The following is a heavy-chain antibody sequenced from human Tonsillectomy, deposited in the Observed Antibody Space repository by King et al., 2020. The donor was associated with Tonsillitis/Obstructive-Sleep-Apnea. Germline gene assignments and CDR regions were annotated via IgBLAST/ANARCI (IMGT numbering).Heavy chain of an antibody. CDR3: ARAPSGGGWDY. Sequence: VQLVESGGGLVQPGGSLRLSCAASGFTVSSNYMSWVRQAPGKGLEWVSLIYSGGSTYYADSVKGRFTISRVNSKNTLYLQMNSLRAEDTAVYYCARAPSGGGWDYWGQGTLVTVSS. CDR2: IYSGGST. CDR1: GFTVSSNY. V-gene: IGHV3-66*01. J-gene: IGHJ4*02. D-gene: IGHD1-26*01.